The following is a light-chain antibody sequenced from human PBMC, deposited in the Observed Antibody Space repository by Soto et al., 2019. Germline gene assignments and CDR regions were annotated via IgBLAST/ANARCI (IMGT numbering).Light chain of an antibody. CDR1: SSNIGSNY. Sequence: QSVLTQPPSASGTPGQRVTISCSGSSSNIGSNYVYWYQQLPGTAPKLLIYNTNERPSGVPDRLSGSKSGTSASLAISGLRSEDEADYYCSSWDDSLSGVVFGGGTKLTVL. CDR2: NTN. J-gene: IGLJ2*01. CDR3: SSWDDSLSGVV. V-gene: IGLV1-47*02.